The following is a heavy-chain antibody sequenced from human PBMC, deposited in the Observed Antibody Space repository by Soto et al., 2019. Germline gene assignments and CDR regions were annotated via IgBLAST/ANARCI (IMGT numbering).Heavy chain of an antibody. V-gene: IGHV4-39*01. CDR2: IYYSGST. J-gene: IGHJ6*04. Sequence: SETLNLTCTASGGSISSSSYYWGWIRHPPGQGLEWIGSIYYSGSTYYNPSLKSRVTISVDTSKNQFSLKLSSVTAADTAVYYCARGSGRDFWSGYYQYYYGMDVWGTGTTVIVSS. CDR1: GGSISSSSYY. D-gene: IGHD3-3*01. CDR3: ARGSGRDFWSGYYQYYYGMDV.